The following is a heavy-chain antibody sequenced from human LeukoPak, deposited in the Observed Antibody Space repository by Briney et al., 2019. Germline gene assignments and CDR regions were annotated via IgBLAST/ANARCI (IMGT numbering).Heavy chain of an antibody. CDR3: AREVTVEMATIRSFWFDY. CDR2: IYYSGST. J-gene: IGHJ4*02. Sequence: SETLSLTCTVSGGSISSYYWSWIRQPPGKGLEWIGYIYYSGSTNYNPSLKSRVTISVDTSKNQFSLKLSSVTAADTAVYYCAREVTVEMATIRSFWFDYWGQGTLVTVSS. CDR1: GGSISSYY. V-gene: IGHV4-59*12. D-gene: IGHD5-24*01.